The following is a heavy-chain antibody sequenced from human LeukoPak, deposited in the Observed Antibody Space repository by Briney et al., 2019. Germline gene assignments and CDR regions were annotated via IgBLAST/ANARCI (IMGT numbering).Heavy chain of an antibody. CDR1: GFTFSSND. Sequence: PGGSLRLSCAASGFTFSSNDMTWVRQAPGKGLEWVSSISTSSTYIFYADSVKGRFTISRDNARNSLYLQMNSLRAEDTAVYYCAKPLSSSWLPFDLWGRGTLVTVSS. D-gene: IGHD6-13*01. CDR2: ISTSSTYI. J-gene: IGHJ2*01. V-gene: IGHV3-21*04. CDR3: AKPLSSSWLPFDL.